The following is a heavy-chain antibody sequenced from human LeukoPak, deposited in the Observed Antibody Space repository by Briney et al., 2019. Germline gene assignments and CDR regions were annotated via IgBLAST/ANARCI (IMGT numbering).Heavy chain of an antibody. D-gene: IGHD2-21*02. V-gene: IGHV1-2*06. CDR1: GYTFTGYY. J-gene: IGHJ4*02. CDR3: ARDYCGGDCFPDY. Sequence: ASVKVSCKASGYTFTGYYVHYVRQAPGQGLEWMGRINPNSGDTNYAQHFQGRVTMTRDTSITTAYMDLSRLTSDDTAVYYCARDYCGGDCFPDYWGQGTLVTVSS. CDR2: INPNSGDT.